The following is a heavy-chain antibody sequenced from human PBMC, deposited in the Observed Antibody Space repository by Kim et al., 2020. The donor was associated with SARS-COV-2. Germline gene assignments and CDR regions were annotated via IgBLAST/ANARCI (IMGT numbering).Heavy chain of an antibody. Sequence: ASVKVSCKASGYTFTSYAMNWVRQAPGQGLEWMGWINTNTGNPTYAQGFTGRFVFSLDTSVSTAYLQISSLKAEDTAVYYCARDRSRWLFYYYYGMDVWGQGTTVTVSS. V-gene: IGHV7-4-1*02. CDR2: INTNTGNP. CDR3: ARDRSRWLFYYYYGMDV. D-gene: IGHD6-13*01. CDR1: GYTFTSYA. J-gene: IGHJ6*02.